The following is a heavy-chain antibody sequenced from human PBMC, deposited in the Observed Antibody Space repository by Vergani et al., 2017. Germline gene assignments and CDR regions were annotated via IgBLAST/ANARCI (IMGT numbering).Heavy chain of an antibody. CDR1: GGSISSYY. D-gene: IGHD6-19*01. CDR3: ARVHRRSGGHFDY. CDR2: IYYSGST. V-gene: IGHV4-59*01. Sequence: QVQLQESGPGLVKPSETLSLTCTVSGGSISSYYWSWIRQPPGKGLEWIGYIYYSGSTNSNPSLKSRVTISVDTSKNQFSLKLSSVTAADTAVYYCARVHRRSGGHFDYWGQGTLVTVSS. J-gene: IGHJ4*02.